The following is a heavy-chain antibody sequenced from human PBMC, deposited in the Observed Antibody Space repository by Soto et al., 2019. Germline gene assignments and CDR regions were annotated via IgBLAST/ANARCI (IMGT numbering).Heavy chain of an antibody. CDR3: VNHRGTTGTTRLEFDY. V-gene: IGHV3-23*01. J-gene: IGHJ4*02. CDR2: ISHTGKDT. Sequence: EVPLLESGGGLVQPGGSLRLSCVASGFTFISYAMSWVRQTPGKGLEWVAAISHTGKDTYYADSVKGRFTISRDNSKNTLYLQMNRLRAEDTAVYYCVNHRGTTGTTRLEFDYWGQGTLVTVSS. D-gene: IGHD1-1*01. CDR1: GFTFISYA.